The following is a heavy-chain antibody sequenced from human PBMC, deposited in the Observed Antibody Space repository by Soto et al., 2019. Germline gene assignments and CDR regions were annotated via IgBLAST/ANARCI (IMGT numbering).Heavy chain of an antibody. D-gene: IGHD5-18*01. V-gene: IGHV3-23*01. CDR3: AKDVEDTAMVYYYGMDV. CDR1: GFTFSSYA. Sequence: PGGSLRLSCAASGFTFSSYAMSWVRQAPGKGLEWVSAISGSGGSTYYADSVKGRFTISRDNSRNTLYLQMNSLRAEDTAVYYCAKDVEDTAMVYYYGMDVWGQGTTVTV. CDR2: ISGSGGST. J-gene: IGHJ6*02.